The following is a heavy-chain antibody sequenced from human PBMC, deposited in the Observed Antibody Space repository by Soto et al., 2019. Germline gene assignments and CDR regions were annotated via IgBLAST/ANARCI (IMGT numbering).Heavy chain of an antibody. Sequence: EVQLLESGGGLVQPGGSLRLSCAASGFTFSSYAMSWVRQAPGKGLEWVSAISGSGGSTYYADSVKGRFTISRDNSKNTMYLQMDSLRAEDTAVYYCAKETASAVAGTLGYWGQGTLVTVSS. V-gene: IGHV3-23*01. CDR2: ISGSGGST. CDR1: GFTFSSYA. J-gene: IGHJ4*02. D-gene: IGHD6-19*01. CDR3: AKETASAVAGTLGY.